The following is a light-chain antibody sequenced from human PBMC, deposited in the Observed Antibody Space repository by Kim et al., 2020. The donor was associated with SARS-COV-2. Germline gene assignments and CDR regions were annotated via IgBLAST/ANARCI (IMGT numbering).Light chain of an antibody. CDR3: NSRDSSGNVV. CDR1: SLTSYY. CDR2: GKN. J-gene: IGLJ2*01. V-gene: IGLV3-19*01. Sequence: VALGQTVRITCQGDSLTSYYASWYQQKPGQAPVLVIYGKNNRPSGIPDRFSGSSSGNTASLTITGAQAEDEADYYCNSRDSSGNVVFGGGTKLTVL.